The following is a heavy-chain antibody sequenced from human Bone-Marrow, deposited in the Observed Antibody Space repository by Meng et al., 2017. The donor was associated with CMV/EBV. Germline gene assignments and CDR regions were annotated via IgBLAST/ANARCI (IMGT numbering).Heavy chain of an antibody. D-gene: IGHD3-22*01. J-gene: IGHJ2*01. CDR1: GYSFTSYW. CDR2: IYPGDSDT. Sequence: KVSCKGSGYSFTSYWIGWVRQMPGKGLEWMGIIYPGDSDTRYSPSFQGQVTISADKSISTAYLQWSSLKASDTAMYYCARNRYDSSGYYSIGGHWYFYLWGRGTLVTVSS. CDR3: ARNRYDSSGYYSIGGHWYFYL. V-gene: IGHV5-51*01.